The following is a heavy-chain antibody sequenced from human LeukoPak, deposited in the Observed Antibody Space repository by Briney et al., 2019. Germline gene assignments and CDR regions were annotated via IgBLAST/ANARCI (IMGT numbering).Heavy chain of an antibody. D-gene: IGHD5-24*01. V-gene: IGHV5-51*01. CDR3: ARRGCGGDGYCDAFDI. CDR2: IYPGDSDT. CDR1: GYSFTNYW. J-gene: IGHJ3*02. Sequence: GESLKISCTGSGYSFTNYWIGWVRQMPGKGLEWMGIIYPGDSDTRYSPSFQGQVTISADKSISTAYLQWSSLKASDTAMYYCARRGCGGDGYCDAFDIWGQGTMVTVSS.